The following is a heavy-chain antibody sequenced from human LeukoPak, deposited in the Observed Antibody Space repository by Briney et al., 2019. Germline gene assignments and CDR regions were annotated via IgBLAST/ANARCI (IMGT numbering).Heavy chain of an antibody. V-gene: IGHV4-4*07. CDR1: GGSISSYY. D-gene: IGHD5-18*01. Sequence: SETLSLTCTVSGGSISSYYWSWTRQPAGKGLEWIGRIYTSGSTNYNPSLKSRVTMSVDTSKNQFSLKLSSVTAADTAVYYCARSVYSYGTYYFDYWGQGTLVTVSS. J-gene: IGHJ4*02. CDR2: IYTSGST. CDR3: ARSVYSYGTYYFDY.